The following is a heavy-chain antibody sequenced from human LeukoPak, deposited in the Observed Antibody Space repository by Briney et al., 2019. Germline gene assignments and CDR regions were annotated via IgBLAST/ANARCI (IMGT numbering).Heavy chain of an antibody. CDR1: GGSISSGGYY. D-gene: IGHD5-12*01. J-gene: IGHJ4*02. CDR2: IYYSGST. Sequence: PSETLSLTCTVSGGSISSGGYYWSWIRQHPGKGLEWIGYIYYSGSTYYNPSLKSRVTISVDTSKNQFSLKLSSVTAADTAVYYCARGYSGYGYYFDYWGQGTLVTVSS. V-gene: IGHV4-31*03. CDR3: ARGYSGYGYYFDY.